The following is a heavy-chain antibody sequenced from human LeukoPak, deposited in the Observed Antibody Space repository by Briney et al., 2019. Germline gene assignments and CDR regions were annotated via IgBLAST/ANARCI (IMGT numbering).Heavy chain of an antibody. CDR2: IYTTGST. J-gene: IGHJ5*02. V-gene: IGHV4-4*07. CDR3: ARGDRAVAGAWGWFDP. D-gene: IGHD6-19*01. CDR1: GGSISSFY. Sequence: SETLSLTCTVSGGSISSFYWSWIRKSAGKGPEWIGRIYTTGSTNYNPSLKSRVTMSVDTSKNQFSLKLSSVTAADTAVYYCARGDRAVAGAWGWFDPWGQGTLVTVSS.